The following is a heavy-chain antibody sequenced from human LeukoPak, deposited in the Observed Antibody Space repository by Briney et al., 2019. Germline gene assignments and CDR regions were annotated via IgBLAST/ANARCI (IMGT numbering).Heavy chain of an antibody. CDR3: VRGAAGY. CDR1: GFSLSSYW. CDR2: IKEDGSEK. J-gene: IGHJ4*02. Sequence: GRSLRLSCAASGFSLSSYWMSWVRQAPGKGLEWVAKIKEDGSEKYYVDSVKGRFTISRDNAKNSLYLQMNSLRAEDTAVYYCVRGAAGYWGQGTLVTVSS. V-gene: IGHV3-7*04.